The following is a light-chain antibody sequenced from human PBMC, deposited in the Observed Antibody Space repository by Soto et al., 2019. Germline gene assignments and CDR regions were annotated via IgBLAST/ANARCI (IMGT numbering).Light chain of an antibody. J-gene: IGKJ1*01. CDR1: QSVSSDY. Sequence: EFVLTQSPDPLSLSPGERATLSCRASQSVSSDYLAWYQQKPGQAPRLLIYGASSRATGIPDRFSGSGSGTDFTLTVSRLEPEDFAVYYCQQYGSSPWTFGQGTKVEIK. CDR3: QQYGSSPWT. V-gene: IGKV3-20*01. CDR2: GAS.